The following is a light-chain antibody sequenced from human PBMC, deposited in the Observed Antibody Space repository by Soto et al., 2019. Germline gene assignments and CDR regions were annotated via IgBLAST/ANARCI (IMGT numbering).Light chain of an antibody. CDR2: DAS. J-gene: IGKJ4*01. CDR1: KSVTNN. V-gene: IGKV3-15*01. Sequence: EIVMTQSPTTLSVSPGERATLSCRASKSVTNNLAWYQQKPGQAPRLLIYDASTRATGIPARFSGSGSGTAFTLTISSLQSEDFAVHYCQHYNKWPPLTFDGGTKVEIK. CDR3: QHYNKWPPLT.